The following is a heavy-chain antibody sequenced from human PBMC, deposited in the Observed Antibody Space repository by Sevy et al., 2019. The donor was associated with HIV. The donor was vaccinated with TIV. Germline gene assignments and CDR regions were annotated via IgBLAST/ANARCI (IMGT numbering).Heavy chain of an antibody. V-gene: IGHV1-18*04. CDR1: GYTFTSYG. CDR2: INPKNGNT. J-gene: IGHJ6*02. D-gene: IGHD2-8*01. CDR3: ARTYCTNGVCYYYYGMDV. Sequence: ASVKVSCKASGYTFTSYGITWVRQAPGQGLEWMGWINPKNGNTKYAQKFQGRLTMTTDTSTSTVYMELRGLRSDDTAIYYCARTYCTNGVCYYYYGMDVWGQGTTVTVSS.